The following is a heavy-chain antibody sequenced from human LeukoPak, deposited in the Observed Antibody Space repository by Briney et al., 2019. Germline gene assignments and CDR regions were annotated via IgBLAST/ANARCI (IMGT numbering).Heavy chain of an antibody. D-gene: IGHD4-23*01. J-gene: IGHJ4*02. CDR2: IIPIFGTP. CDR3: ASSGKGRSFTVVTSLGSDLSVY. CDR1: GGTFSSYT. V-gene: IGHV1-69*13. Sequence: SVKVSRKASGGTFSSYTISWVRQAPGQGLEWMGGIIPIFGTPNYAQKFQGRVTITADESTSTAYMELSSLRSEDTAVYYCASSGKGRSFTVVTSLGSDLSVYWGQGTLVTVSS.